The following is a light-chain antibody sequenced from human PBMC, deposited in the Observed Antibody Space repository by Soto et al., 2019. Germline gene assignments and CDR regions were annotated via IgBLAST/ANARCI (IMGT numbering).Light chain of an antibody. V-gene: IGLV2-14*03. Sequence: QSALTXPASVSGSPGQSITISCTGTSSDVGAYNFVSWHQQHPGKAPKLMIYNVYDRPSGISYRFSGSKSGNTASLTISGLQGEDEADYYCSAYTVSRTYVFGTGTNVTVL. J-gene: IGLJ1*01. CDR3: SAYTVSRTYV. CDR2: NVY. CDR1: SSDVGAYNF.